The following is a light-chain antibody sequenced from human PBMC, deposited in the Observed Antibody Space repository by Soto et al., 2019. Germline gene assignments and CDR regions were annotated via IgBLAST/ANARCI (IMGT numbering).Light chain of an antibody. CDR2: WAY. CDR1: QSLLYSSTNKNY. J-gene: IGKJ2*01. V-gene: IGKV4-1*01. CDR3: QQYYRPLYT. Sequence: DIVMTQSPDSLAVSLGERATINCKSSQSLLYSSTNKNYLSWYKQNPGQPPKLLIYWAYTLESGVPDRFSGSGSGTDFTLTISSLQAEDVAVYYCQQYYRPLYTFGQGKKLEIK.